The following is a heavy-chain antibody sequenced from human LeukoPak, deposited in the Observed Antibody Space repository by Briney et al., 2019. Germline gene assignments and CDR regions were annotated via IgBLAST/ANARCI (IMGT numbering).Heavy chain of an antibody. D-gene: IGHD1-26*01. CDR3: ARGRSGSYSAYFDY. V-gene: IGHV4-4*07. CDR2: IYTSGST. J-gene: IGHJ4*02. Sequence: SETLSLTCTVSGGSISSYYWSWIRQPAGKGLEWIGRIYTSGSTYYNPSLKSRVTMSVDTSKNQFSPKLSSVTAADTAVYYCARGRSGSYSAYFDYWGQGTLVTVSS. CDR1: GGSISSYY.